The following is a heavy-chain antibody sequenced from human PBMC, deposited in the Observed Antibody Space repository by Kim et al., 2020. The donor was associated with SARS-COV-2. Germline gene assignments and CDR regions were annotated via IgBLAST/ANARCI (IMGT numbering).Heavy chain of an antibody. V-gene: IGHV4-38-2*02. CDR3: ARTGEITGTTRGWFDP. CDR1: GYSISSGYY. Sequence: SETLSLTCTVSGYSISSGYYWGWIRQPPGKGLEWIGSIYHSGSTYYNPSLKSRVTISVDTSKNQFSLKLSSVTAADTAVYYCARTGEITGTTRGWFDPWGQGTLVTVSS. J-gene: IGHJ5*02. CDR2: IYHSGST. D-gene: IGHD1-20*01.